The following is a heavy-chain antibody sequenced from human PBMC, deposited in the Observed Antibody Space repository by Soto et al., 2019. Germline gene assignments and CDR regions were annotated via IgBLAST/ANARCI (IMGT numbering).Heavy chain of an antibody. J-gene: IGHJ4*02. Sequence: PGGSLRLSCAASGFIFRNSGMHWVRQAPGKGLEWVAVISDDGRSDYYADSVRGRLTIFRDNSKNTVYLQVNSLREEDTAVYYCAKESHYYDSSGYPPLHYWDQGTLVTVSS. CDR2: ISDDGRSD. V-gene: IGHV3-30*18. CDR1: GFIFRNSG. D-gene: IGHD3-22*01. CDR3: AKESHYYDSSGYPPLHY.